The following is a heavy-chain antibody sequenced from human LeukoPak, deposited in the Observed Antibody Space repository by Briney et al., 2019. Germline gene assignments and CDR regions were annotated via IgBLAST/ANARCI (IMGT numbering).Heavy chain of an antibody. CDR2: IWYDGSGK. D-gene: IGHD3-16*01. V-gene: IGHV3-33*01. J-gene: IGHJ4*02. CDR1: GFTFSNYG. CDR3: ARPVVLGAYLRGAYYFDS. Sequence: GGSLRLSCAAPGFTFSNYGMHWVRQAPGKGLEWVAVIWYDGSGKYHADSVKGRFTISRDNSKNTLYLQMNSLRVEDTAVYYCARPVVLGAYLRGAYYFDSWGQGTLVTVSS.